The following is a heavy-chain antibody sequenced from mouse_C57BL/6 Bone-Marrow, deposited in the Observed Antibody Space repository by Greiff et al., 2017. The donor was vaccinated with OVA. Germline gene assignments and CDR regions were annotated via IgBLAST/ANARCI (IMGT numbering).Heavy chain of an antibody. Sequence: EVKLMESGPELVKPGASVKISCKASGYSFTGYYMNWVKQSPEKSLEWIGEINPSTGGTTYNQKFKAKATLTVDKSSSTAYMQLKSLTSEDSAVYYCARGRNWLGYYCYFDYWGQGTTLTVSS. D-gene: IGHD2-3*01. CDR1: GYSFTGYY. V-gene: IGHV1-42*01. CDR3: ARGRNWLGYYCYFDY. J-gene: IGHJ2*01. CDR2: INPSTGGT.